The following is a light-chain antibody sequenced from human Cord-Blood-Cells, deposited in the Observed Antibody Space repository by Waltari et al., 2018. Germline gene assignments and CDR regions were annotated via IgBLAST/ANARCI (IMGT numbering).Light chain of an antibody. CDR2: AAS. J-gene: IGKJ1*01. CDR3: QQSYSTPWT. V-gene: IGKV1-39*01. Sequence: DIQMTQSPSSLSASVGARVTITCRASQRISSYLNWYQQKPGKAPKLLIYAASSLQSGVPSRFSGSGSGTDFTLTISSLQPEDFATYYCQQSYSTPWTFGQGTKVEIK. CDR1: QRISSY.